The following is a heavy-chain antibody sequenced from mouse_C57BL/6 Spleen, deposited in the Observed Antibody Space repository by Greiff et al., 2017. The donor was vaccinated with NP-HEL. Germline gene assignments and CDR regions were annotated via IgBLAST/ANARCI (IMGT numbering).Heavy chain of an antibody. CDR1: EYEFPSHD. CDR3: ARRAYYYGSSFYWYFDV. D-gene: IGHD1-1*01. CDR2: INSDGGST. V-gene: IGHV5-2*01. J-gene: IGHJ1*03. Sequence: EVQLVESGGGLVQPGESLKLSCESNEYEFPSHDMSWVRKTPEKRLELVAAINSDGGSTYYPDTMERRFIISRDNTKNTLYLQMSSLRSEDTALYYCARRAYYYGSSFYWYFDVWGTGTTVTVSS.